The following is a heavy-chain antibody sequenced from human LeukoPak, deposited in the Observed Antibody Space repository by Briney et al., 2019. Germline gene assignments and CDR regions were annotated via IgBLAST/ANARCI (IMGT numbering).Heavy chain of an antibody. CDR3: AETNTQDWFDP. V-gene: IGHV4-39*07. Sequence: SETLSLTCSVFGGSISSSSYYWGWIRQSPGKGLEWIASIYHDGNTFYNPSLKSRVAISVDTAKSQVSPRLRSVTAADTAVYYCAETNTQDWFDPWGQGTLVTVSS. J-gene: IGHJ5*02. CDR1: GGSISSSSYY. CDR2: IYHDGNT. D-gene: IGHD1-7*01.